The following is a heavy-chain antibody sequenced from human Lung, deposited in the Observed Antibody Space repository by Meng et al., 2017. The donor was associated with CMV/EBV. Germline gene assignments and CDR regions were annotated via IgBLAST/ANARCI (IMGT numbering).Heavy chain of an antibody. D-gene: IGHD2/OR15-2a*01. CDR2: ISTNTGTP. CDR1: GYTFSTYT. V-gene: IGHV7-4-1*02. J-gene: IGHJ5*02. Sequence: QVQLVQFGSELKKPGASVMVSCKASGYTFSTYTINWVRQAHGRGLEWMGWISTNTGTPTYTQGFTGRFVFSLDTSVSTAYLQINSLKAEDTAVYYCARGGNFDPWGQGTLVTVSS. CDR3: ARGGNFDP.